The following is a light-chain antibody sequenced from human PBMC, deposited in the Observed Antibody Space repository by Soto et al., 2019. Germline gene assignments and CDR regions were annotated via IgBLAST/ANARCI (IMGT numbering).Light chain of an antibody. CDR1: QSISSY. Sequence: DIQMTQSPSSLSASVGDRVTITCRASQSISSYLNWYPQKPGKAPKLLIYAASSLQSGVPSRFSGSGSGTDFTLTISSLQPEDFATYYCQQSYSTPLTGGGGTKVEIK. J-gene: IGKJ4*01. CDR3: QQSYSTPLT. V-gene: IGKV1-39*01. CDR2: AAS.